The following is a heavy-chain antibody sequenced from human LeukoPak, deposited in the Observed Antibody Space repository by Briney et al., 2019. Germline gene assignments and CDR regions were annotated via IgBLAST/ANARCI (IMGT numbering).Heavy chain of an antibody. V-gene: IGHV3-33*01. CDR1: GFTFSSYG. CDR2: IWYDGSNK. D-gene: IGHD3-16*01. CDR3: ARDQGGGRYYYGMDV. Sequence: GRSLRLSCAASGFTFSSYGIHWVRQAPGKGLEWVAVIWYDGSNKYYADSVKGRFTISRDNSKNTLYPQMNSLRAEDTAVYYCARDQGGGRYYYGMDVWGQGTTVTVSS. J-gene: IGHJ6*02.